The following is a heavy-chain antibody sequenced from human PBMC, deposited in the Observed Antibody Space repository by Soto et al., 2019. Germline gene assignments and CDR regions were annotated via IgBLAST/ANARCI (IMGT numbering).Heavy chain of an antibody. Sequence: EVQLVESGGGLVKPGGSLRLSCAASGFTFSSYSMNWVRQAPGKGLEWVSSISSSSSYIYYADSVKGRVTISRDNAKNSLYLQMNSLRAEDTAVYSCARDREDIVVVVDATPDAFAYWGQGTLVTVSS. CDR1: GFTFSSYS. J-gene: IGHJ4*02. D-gene: IGHD2-15*01. CDR3: ARDREDIVVVVDATPDAFAY. V-gene: IGHV3-21*01. CDR2: ISSSSSYI.